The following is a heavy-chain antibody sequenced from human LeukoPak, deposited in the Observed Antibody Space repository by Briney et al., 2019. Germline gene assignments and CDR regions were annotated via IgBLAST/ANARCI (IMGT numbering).Heavy chain of an antibody. CDR2: IYYSGST. Sequence: SETLSLTCTVYICSISSSSYYWDWIRQPPGKVLEWNGSIYYSGSTYYNPSLKSRVTISVDTSKNQFSLKLSSVTAADTAVYYCARGVAVAGYEAFDIWGQGTMVTVSS. V-gene: IGHV4-39*01. CDR1: ICSISSSSYY. CDR3: ARGVAVAGYEAFDI. D-gene: IGHD6-19*01. J-gene: IGHJ3*02.